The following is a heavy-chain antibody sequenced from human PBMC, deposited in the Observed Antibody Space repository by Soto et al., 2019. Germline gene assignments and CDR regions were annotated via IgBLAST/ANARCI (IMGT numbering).Heavy chain of an antibody. CDR1: RFSFRAHG. V-gene: IGHV3-30*18. J-gene: IGHJ4*02. Sequence: QVQLVESGGGVVQPGRSLRLSCAASRFSFRAHGMHWVRQAPGMGLEWVAVISYDGSSTYYADSVKGRFTISRDNSNNALYLQMSNLRPEDTAVYFCAKDHRNGGSRVDYWGQGTLVTVSS. D-gene: IGHD2-15*01. CDR2: ISYDGSST. CDR3: AKDHRNGGSRVDY.